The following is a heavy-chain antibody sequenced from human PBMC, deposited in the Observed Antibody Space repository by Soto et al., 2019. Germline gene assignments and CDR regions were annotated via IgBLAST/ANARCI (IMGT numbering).Heavy chain of an antibody. J-gene: IGHJ6*03. Sequence: SETLSLTCTVSGGSISSSSYYWGWIRQPPGKGLEWIGSIYYSGSTYYNPSLKSRVTISVGTSKNQFSLKLSSVTAADTAVYYCARRVPAAISTLYYYYYYMDVWGKGTTVTVSS. CDR3: ARRVPAAISTLYYYYYYMDV. CDR1: GGSISSSSYY. V-gene: IGHV4-39*01. CDR2: IYYSGST. D-gene: IGHD2-2*02.